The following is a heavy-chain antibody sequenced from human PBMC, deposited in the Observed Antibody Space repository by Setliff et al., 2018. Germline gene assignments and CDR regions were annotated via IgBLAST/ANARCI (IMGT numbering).Heavy chain of an antibody. CDR1: DYTFLSYG. CDR2: ISAYTGKT. D-gene: IGHD3-3*01. Sequence: SVKVSCKASDYTFLSYGMSWVRQAPGQGFEWMGWISAYTGKTDYAQNFQGRITMTTDTSTSTAYMELRSLRSDDTAVYYCARAPRLEWILPTFDYWGQGTPVTVSS. CDR3: ARAPRLEWILPTFDY. V-gene: IGHV1-18*01. J-gene: IGHJ4*02.